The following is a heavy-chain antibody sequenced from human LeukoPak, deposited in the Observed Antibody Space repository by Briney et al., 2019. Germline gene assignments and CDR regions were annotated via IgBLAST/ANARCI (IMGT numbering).Heavy chain of an antibody. J-gene: IGHJ4*02. CDR3: APTAEAYTSWWKV. V-gene: IGHV1-2*02. CDR1: GYKFTDDY. Sequence: PGASVKVSCKASGYKFTDDYMHWVRQAPGQGLELMGWINPDSGFTNYAQKFKGRVTMTRDTSISTAYLEVRSLTSDDTAVYYCAPTAEAYTSWWKVWGQGTLVTVSS. D-gene: IGHD3-16*01. CDR2: INPDSGFT.